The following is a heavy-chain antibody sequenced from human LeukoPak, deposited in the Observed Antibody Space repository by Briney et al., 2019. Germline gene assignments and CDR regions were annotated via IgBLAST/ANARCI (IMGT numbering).Heavy chain of an antibody. Sequence: GESLKISWKGSGYSFTSYWIGLGRQMPGKGLEWMGIIYPGDSDTRYSPSFQGQVTISVDKSISTAYLQWSSLKASETAMYYCARGPMVRAFDIWGQGTMVTVSS. V-gene: IGHV5-51*01. CDR3: ARGPMVRAFDI. CDR2: IYPGDSDT. D-gene: IGHD3-10*01. CDR1: GYSFTSYW. J-gene: IGHJ3*02.